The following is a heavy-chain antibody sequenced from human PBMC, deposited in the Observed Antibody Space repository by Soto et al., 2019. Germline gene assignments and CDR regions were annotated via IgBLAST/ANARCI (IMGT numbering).Heavy chain of an antibody. J-gene: IGHJ3*02. D-gene: IGHD6-19*01. V-gene: IGHV1-18*01. CDR3: ARESLYSSGWDAFDI. CDR2: ISAYNGNT. Sequence: GASVKVSCKASGYTCTSYGISWVRQAPGQGVEWMGWISAYNGNTNYAQKLQGRVTMTTDTSTSTAYMELRSLRSDDTAVYYCARESLYSSGWDAFDIWGQGTMVTVSS. CDR1: GYTCTSYG.